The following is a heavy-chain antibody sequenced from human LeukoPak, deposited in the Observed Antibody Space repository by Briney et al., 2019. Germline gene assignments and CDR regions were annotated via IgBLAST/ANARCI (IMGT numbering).Heavy chain of an antibody. CDR2: ISSSGSTI. V-gene: IGHV3-11*01. J-gene: IGHJ4*02. D-gene: IGHD3-10*01. CDR3: ASGPYHGSGSWGY. Sequence: GGSLRLSCAASGFTFSDYYMSWIRQAPGKGLEWVSYISSSGSTIYYADSVKGRFTISRDNSKNTVYLQMDSLRDEDTAVYYCASGPYHGSGSWGYWGQGTLVTVSS. CDR1: GFTFSDYY.